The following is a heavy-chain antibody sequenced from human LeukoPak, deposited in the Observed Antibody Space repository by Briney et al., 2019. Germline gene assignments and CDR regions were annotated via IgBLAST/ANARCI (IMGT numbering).Heavy chain of an antibody. J-gene: IGHJ4*02. D-gene: IGHD3-16*01. V-gene: IGHV3-49*04. Sequence: GGSLRLSCTASGFTFGDYAMSWVRQAPGKGLEWVGFIRSKAYGGTTEYAASVKGRFTISRDDSKSIAYLQMNSLKTEDTAVYYCTRDYDYALDYWGQGTPVTVSS. CDR3: TRDYDYALDY. CDR2: IRSKAYGGTT. CDR1: GFTFGDYA.